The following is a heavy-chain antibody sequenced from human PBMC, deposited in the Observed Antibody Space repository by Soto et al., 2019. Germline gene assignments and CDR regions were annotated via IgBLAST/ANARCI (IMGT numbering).Heavy chain of an antibody. CDR3: AKVLTGYFYYFEN. D-gene: IGHD3-9*01. V-gene: IGHV3-23*01. CDR2: VGASGCNT. CDR1: GFTFSSYA. Sequence: GGSLRLSCSASGFTFSSYAMVWVRQAPGKGLEWVSGVGASGCNTYYADSVKGRFTVSRDNSKNTVYLQISSLTAEDPALYYCAKVLTGYFYYFENWGQGTLVTVSS. J-gene: IGHJ4*02.